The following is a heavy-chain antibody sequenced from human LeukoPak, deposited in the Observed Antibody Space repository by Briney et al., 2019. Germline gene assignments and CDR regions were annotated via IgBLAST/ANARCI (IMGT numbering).Heavy chain of an antibody. J-gene: IGHJ6*02. CDR2: IGWNSGSI. Sequence: HPGGSLRLSCAASGFTVGDFAIRWVRQVPGKGLEWVSGIGWNSGSIGYADSVKGRFTISRDNAKNYLSLQMTSLRPEDTALYYCAKVMGSGWYPGYGMDVWGQGTTVTVSS. CDR3: AKVMGSGWYPGYGMDV. CDR1: GFTVGDFA. D-gene: IGHD6-19*01. V-gene: IGHV3-9*01.